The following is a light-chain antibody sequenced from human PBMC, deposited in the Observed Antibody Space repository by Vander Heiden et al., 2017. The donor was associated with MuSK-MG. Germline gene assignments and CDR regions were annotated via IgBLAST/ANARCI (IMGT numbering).Light chain of an antibody. CDR2: GNS. CDR3: QSYDSSLSGV. V-gene: IGLV1-40*01. Sequence: QSVLTQPPSVSRAPGQRVTISCTGSSCNIGAGYDVHWYQQLPGTAPKLLIYGNSNRPSGVPDRFSGSKSGTSASLAITGLQAEDEADYYCQSYDSSLSGVFGGGTKLTVL. J-gene: IGLJ2*01. CDR1: SCNIGAGYD.